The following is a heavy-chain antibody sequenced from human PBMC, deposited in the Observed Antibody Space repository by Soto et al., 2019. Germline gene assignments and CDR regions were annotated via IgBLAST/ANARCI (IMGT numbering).Heavy chain of an antibody. Sequence: ASVKVSCKASGYTFTSYYMHWVRQAPGQGLEWMGIINPSGGSTSYAQKFQGRVTMTRDTSTSTVYMELSSLRSEDTAVYYCARGKNRRSGEDYRYPGYYYYYYMDVWGKGTTVTVSS. V-gene: IGHV1-46*03. CDR2: INPSGGST. D-gene: IGHD3-16*02. CDR1: GYTFTSYY. J-gene: IGHJ6*03. CDR3: ARGKNRRSGEDYRYPGYYYYYYMDV.